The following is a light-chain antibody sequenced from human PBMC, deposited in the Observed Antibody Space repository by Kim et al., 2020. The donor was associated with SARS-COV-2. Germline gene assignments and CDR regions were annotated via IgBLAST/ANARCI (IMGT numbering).Light chain of an antibody. CDR1: SLRSYY. J-gene: IGLJ2*01. CDR2: GKN. Sequence: LGQSVRLTCQGDSLRSYYASWYQQKPGPATVLVIYGKNNRPSGIPDRFSGSSSGNTASLTITGAQAEDEADYYCNSRDSSGNHVVFGGGTQLTVL. V-gene: IGLV3-19*01. CDR3: NSRDSSGNHVV.